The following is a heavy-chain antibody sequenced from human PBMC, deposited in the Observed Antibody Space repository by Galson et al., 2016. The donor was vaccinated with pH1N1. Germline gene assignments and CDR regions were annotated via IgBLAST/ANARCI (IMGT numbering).Heavy chain of an antibody. J-gene: IGHJ4*02. CDR1: GFTFSIYE. D-gene: IGHD6-19*01. V-gene: IGHV3-48*03. Sequence: SLRLSCAASGFTFSIYEMNWVRLAPGKGLEWVSYISDSGRTKTYADSVKGRFTISRDNAKNSLYLQMNSLRAEDTAVYYCARVERLVRGADYWGQGTLVTVSS. CDR3: ARVERLVRGADY. CDR2: ISDSGRTK.